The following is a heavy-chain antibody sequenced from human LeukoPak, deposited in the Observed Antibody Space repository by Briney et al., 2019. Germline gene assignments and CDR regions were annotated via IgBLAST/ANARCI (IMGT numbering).Heavy chain of an antibody. CDR1: GGTFSIYA. D-gene: IGHD3-10*01. Sequence: SVKVSFTASGGTFSIYAISWVRQAPGQGLEWMGGIIPIFGTANYAQKFQGRVTITADESTSTAYMELSSLRSVDTAVYYCARASGSGSLDYGMDVWGQGTTVTVSS. CDR3: ARASGSGSLDYGMDV. J-gene: IGHJ6*02. V-gene: IGHV1-69*13. CDR2: IIPIFGTA.